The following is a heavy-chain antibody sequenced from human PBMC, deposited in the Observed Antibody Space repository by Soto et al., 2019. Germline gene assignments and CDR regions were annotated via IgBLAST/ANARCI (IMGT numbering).Heavy chain of an antibody. D-gene: IGHD2-2*01. CDR2: ISYDGSNK. V-gene: IGHV3-30-3*01. CDR1: GFTFSSYA. Sequence: GGSLRLSCAASGFTFSSYAMHWVRQAPGKGLEWVAVISYDGSNKYYADSVKGRFTISRDNSKNTLYLQMNSLRAEDTAGYYCARDSARYCSSTSCYGYFDYWGQGTLVTVSS. CDR3: ARDSARYCSSTSCYGYFDY. J-gene: IGHJ4*02.